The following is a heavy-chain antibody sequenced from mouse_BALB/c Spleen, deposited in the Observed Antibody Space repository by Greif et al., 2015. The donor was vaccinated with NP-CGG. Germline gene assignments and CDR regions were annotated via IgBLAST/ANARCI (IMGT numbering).Heavy chain of an antibody. V-gene: IGHV1-7*01. J-gene: IGHJ2*01. CDR1: GYTFTSYW. CDR3: ARSKYYGSSSFYY. D-gene: IGHD1-1*01. CDR2: INPSTGYT. Sequence: VQLQQSGAELAKPGASVKMSCKASGYTFTSYWMHWVKQRPGQGLEWIGYINPSTGYTEYNQKFTDKATLTADKSSSTADIQLSSLTSEDSSVYYGARSKYYGSSSFYYCGQGTTLTVSS.